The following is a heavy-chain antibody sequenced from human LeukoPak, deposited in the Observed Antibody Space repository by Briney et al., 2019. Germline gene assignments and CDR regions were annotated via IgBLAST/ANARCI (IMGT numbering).Heavy chain of an antibody. CDR2: ISFDGPSN. Sequence: PGGSLRLSCAASAFTFSSYAMHWDRQAPGKGLEWVAVISFDGPSNNYVDSVTGRLTISRDNSKNPLYLQMNSLRAEDTAVYYCAKTPRVFRQFDWLPVIDYWGQATLVTVSP. CDR1: AFTFSSYA. CDR3: AKTPRVFRQFDWLPVIDY. V-gene: IGHV3-30*18. D-gene: IGHD3-9*01. J-gene: IGHJ4*02.